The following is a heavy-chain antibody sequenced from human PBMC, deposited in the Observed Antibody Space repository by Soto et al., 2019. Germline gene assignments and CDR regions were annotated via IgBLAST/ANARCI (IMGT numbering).Heavy chain of an antibody. CDR3: ARDKITGLFDY. D-gene: IGHD2-8*02. Sequence: QVQLQQWGAGLLKPSETLSLTCAVYGGSFSGYYWTWIRQPPGTGLEWIGEINHSGSTNYNPSLRSGVNISVDTSMNQFSLTLISVTAADTAVYYCARDKITGLFDYWGQGTLVTVSS. J-gene: IGHJ4*02. CDR1: GGSFSGYY. CDR2: INHSGST. V-gene: IGHV4-34*01.